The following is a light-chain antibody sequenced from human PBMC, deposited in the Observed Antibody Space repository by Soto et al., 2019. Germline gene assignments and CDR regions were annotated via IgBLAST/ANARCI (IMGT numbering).Light chain of an antibody. CDR1: QDISNY. J-gene: IGKJ5*01. CDR3: QQYDNLPIT. CDR2: DAS. V-gene: IGKV1-33*01. Sequence: IPMNQSPSSLSASVGDRVTITCQASQDISNYLNWYQQKPGKAPKLLIYDASNLETGVPSRFSGSGSGTDFTFTISSLQPEDIATYYCQQYDNLPITFGQGTRLEIK.